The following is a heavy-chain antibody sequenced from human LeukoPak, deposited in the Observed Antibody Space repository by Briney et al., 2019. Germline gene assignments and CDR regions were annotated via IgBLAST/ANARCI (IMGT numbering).Heavy chain of an antibody. CDR1: GFTFSSFD. D-gene: IGHD6-6*01. CDR3: ARATRYRTSSDPLDRAFDI. Sequence: GGSLRLSCAASGFTFSSFDTHWVRQATGKGLEWVSAVGTAGDPYYPASVKGRFTISRENAKNSLYLKMNSLRAGDTAVYYCARATRYRTSSDPLDRAFDIWGQGIMVTVSS. V-gene: IGHV3-13*05. J-gene: IGHJ3*02. CDR2: VGTAGDP.